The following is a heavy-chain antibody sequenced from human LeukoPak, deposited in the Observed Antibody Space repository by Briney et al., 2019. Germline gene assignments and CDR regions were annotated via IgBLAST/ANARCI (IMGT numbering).Heavy chain of an antibody. J-gene: IGHJ4*02. CDR2: IYPGDSDT. Sequence: GESLKISCKGSGYSFTSYWIGWVRQMPGKGLEWMGIIYPGDSDTRYSPAFQGQVTISADKSISTAYLQWSSLKASDTAMYYCARQRLGFSSSRDFDYWGQGTLVTVSS. V-gene: IGHV5-51*01. D-gene: IGHD6-6*01. CDR1: GYSFTSYW. CDR3: ARQRLGFSSSRDFDY.